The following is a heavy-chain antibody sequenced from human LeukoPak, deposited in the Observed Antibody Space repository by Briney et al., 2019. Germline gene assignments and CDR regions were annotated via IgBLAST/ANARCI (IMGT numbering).Heavy chain of an antibody. D-gene: IGHD2-2*01. CDR3: AKERSTSYPAFDY. J-gene: IGHJ4*02. V-gene: IGHV3-30*18. Sequence: GGSLRLSCAASGFTFSSYGMHWVRQAPGKGLEWVAVISYDGSNKYYADSVKGRFTISRDNSKNTLYLQMNSLRAEDTAVYYCAKERSTSYPAFDYWGQGTLVTVSS. CDR2: ISYDGSNK. CDR1: GFTFSSYG.